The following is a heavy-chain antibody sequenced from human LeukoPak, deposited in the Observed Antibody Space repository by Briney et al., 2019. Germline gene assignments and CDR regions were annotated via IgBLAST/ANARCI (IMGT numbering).Heavy chain of an antibody. D-gene: IGHD3-10*01. Sequence: ASVKVSCKASGYTFTSYGISWVRQAPGQGLEWMGWISAYNGNTNYAQKLQGRVTMTTDTSTSTAYMELRSLRSDDTAVYYCARARGGPSDLWFGELSSIGGATDFDYWGQGTLATVSS. CDR1: GYTFTSYG. CDR2: ISAYNGNT. V-gene: IGHV1-18*01. J-gene: IGHJ4*02. CDR3: ARARGGPSDLWFGELSSIGGATDFDY.